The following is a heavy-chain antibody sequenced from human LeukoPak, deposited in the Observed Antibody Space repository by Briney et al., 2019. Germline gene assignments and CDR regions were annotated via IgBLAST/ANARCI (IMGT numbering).Heavy chain of an antibody. CDR1: GFTFSSYS. V-gene: IGHV3-48*04. Sequence: PGGSLRLSCAASGFTFSSYSMNWVRQAPGKGLEWVSYISSSSSSSTSIYYADSVKGRFTISRDNAKNSLHLQMNSLRAEDTAVYYCARSTTYSSPPFDYWGQGTLVTVSS. CDR2: ISSSSSSSTSI. CDR3: ARSTTYSSPPFDY. J-gene: IGHJ4*02. D-gene: IGHD6-13*01.